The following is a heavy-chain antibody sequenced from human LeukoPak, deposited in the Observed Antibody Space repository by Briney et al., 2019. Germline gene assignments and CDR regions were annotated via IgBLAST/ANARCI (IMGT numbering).Heavy chain of an antibody. Sequence: GGSLRLSCAASGFTFSSYSMNWVRQAPGKGLEWVSSISSSSSYIYYADSVKGRLTISRDNAKNSLYLQMNSLRAEDTAVYFCARGGYYDYVWGSYRPIDYWGQGTLVTVSS. CDR2: ISSSSSYI. V-gene: IGHV3-21*01. CDR1: GFTFSSYS. J-gene: IGHJ4*02. D-gene: IGHD3-16*02. CDR3: ARGGYYDYVWGSYRPIDY.